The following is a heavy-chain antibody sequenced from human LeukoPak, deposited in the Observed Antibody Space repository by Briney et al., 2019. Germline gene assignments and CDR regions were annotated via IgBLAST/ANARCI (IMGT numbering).Heavy chain of an antibody. CDR1: GGSISSGGYY. D-gene: IGHD3-22*01. J-gene: IGHJ4*02. CDR2: IYYSGST. Sequence: PSETLSLTCTVSGGSISSGGYYWSWIRQHPGKGLEWIGYIYYSGSTYYNPSLKSRVTISVDTSKNQFSLKLSSVTAADTAVYYCARENRRAELDYYDSSGYYYTGVYFDYWGQGTLVTVSS. V-gene: IGHV4-31*03. CDR3: ARENRRAELDYYDSSGYYYTGVYFDY.